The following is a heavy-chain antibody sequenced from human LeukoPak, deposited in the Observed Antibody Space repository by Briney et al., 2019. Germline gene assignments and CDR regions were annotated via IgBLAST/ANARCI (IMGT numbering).Heavy chain of an antibody. Sequence: ASVKVSCKASGYTFTSYDINWVRQATGQGIEWMGWMNPNSGNTGYAQKFQGRVTMTRNTSISTAYMELSSLRSEDTAVYYCARMAYYYDSSGYHTTYYFDYWGQGTLVTVSS. CDR2: MNPNSGNT. CDR3: ARMAYYYDSSGYHTTYYFDY. CDR1: GYTFTSYD. D-gene: IGHD3-22*01. J-gene: IGHJ4*02. V-gene: IGHV1-8*01.